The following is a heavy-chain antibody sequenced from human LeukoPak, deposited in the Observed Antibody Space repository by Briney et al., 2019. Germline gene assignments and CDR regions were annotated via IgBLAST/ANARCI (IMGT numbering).Heavy chain of an antibody. CDR3: ARDYGITIFGVVTGPDY. D-gene: IGHD3-3*01. V-gene: IGHV1-18*01. Sequence: GASVKVSCNASGYTFTSYGISWVRQAPGQGLEWMGWISAYNGNTNYAQKLQGRVTMTTDTSTSTAYMELRSLRSDDTAVYYCARDYGITIFGVVTGPDYWGQGTLVTVSS. CDR1: GYTFTSYG. J-gene: IGHJ4*02. CDR2: ISAYNGNT.